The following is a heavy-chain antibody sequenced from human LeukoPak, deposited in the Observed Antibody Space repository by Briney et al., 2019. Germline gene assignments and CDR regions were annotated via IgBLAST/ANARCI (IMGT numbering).Heavy chain of an antibody. J-gene: IGHJ3*02. V-gene: IGHV3-7*03. CDR3: ARGFRGSFYVWDAYDI. D-gene: IGHD3-16*01. CDR2: IKADGGEK. Sequence: GGSLRLSCAASGFTFSTYWMNWFRQTPGKGLEWVAKIKADGGEKDHVASVKGRFTISRDNAKNSLYLQMNSLRVEDTAVYYCARGFRGSFYVWDAYDIWGQGTMVTVSS. CDR1: GFTFSTYW.